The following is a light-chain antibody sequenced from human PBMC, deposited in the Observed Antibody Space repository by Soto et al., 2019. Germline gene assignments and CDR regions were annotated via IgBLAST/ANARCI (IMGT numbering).Light chain of an antibody. CDR1: QSVSSNY. J-gene: IGKJ2*01. V-gene: IGKV3-20*01. Sequence: EIVLTQSPGTLSLSPGVRATLSCRASQSVSSNYLAWYQQRPGQAPRLLIYGASNRAAGVPDRFSGSGSGTDFTLTISRLELEDFVVYSCQQYGNSPMYTFGQGTKLEIK. CDR3: QQYGNSPMYT. CDR2: GAS.